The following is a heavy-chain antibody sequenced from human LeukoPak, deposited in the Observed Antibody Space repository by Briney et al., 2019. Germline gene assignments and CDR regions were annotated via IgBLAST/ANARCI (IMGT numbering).Heavy chain of an antibody. Sequence: SETLSLTCTVSGGSISSGSYYWSWIRQPAGKGLEWIGRIFTSGSTSFNPSLKSRVTVSLDTSKNQFSLKLSSVTAADTAVYYCASQLGYFDYWGQGTLVPVSS. V-gene: IGHV4-61*02. D-gene: IGHD1-1*01. CDR1: GGSISSGSYY. J-gene: IGHJ4*02. CDR3: ASQLGYFDY. CDR2: IFTSGST.